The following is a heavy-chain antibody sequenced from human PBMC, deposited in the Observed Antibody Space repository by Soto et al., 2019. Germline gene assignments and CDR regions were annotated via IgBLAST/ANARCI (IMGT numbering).Heavy chain of an antibody. V-gene: IGHV3-33*01. CDR2: IWYDGSNK. CDR3: ARGRYSSGWYNDY. CDR1: GFTFSSYG. J-gene: IGHJ4*01. D-gene: IGHD6-19*01. Sequence: QVQLVESGGGVVQPGRSLRLSCAASGFTFSSYGMHWVRQAPVKGLEWVAVIWYDGSNKYYADSVKGRFTISRDNSKNTLYLQMNSLRAEDTAVYYCARGRYSSGWYNDYWGQGTLVTVSS.